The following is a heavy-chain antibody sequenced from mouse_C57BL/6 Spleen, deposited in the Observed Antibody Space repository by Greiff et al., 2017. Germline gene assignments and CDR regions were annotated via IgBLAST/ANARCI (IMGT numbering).Heavy chain of an antibody. J-gene: IGHJ4*01. D-gene: IGHD1-1*01. V-gene: IGHV1-80*01. CDR2: IYPGDGDT. Sequence: VQLQQSGAELVKPGASVKISCKASGYAFSSYWMNWVKQRPGKGLEWIGQIYPGDGDTNYNGKFKGKATLTADKSSSTAYMQLSSLTSEDSAVYFCARHYYGSSYSYAMDYWGQGTSVTVSS. CDR1: GYAFSSYW. CDR3: ARHYYGSSYSYAMDY.